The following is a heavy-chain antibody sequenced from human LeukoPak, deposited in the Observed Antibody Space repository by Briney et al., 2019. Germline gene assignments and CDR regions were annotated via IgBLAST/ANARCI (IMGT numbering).Heavy chain of an antibody. CDR1: GGSISSSSYY. V-gene: IGHV4-39*07. D-gene: IGHD4-17*01. J-gene: IGHJ5*02. Sequence: SETLSLTCTVSGGSISSSSYYWGWIRQPPGKGLEWIGSIYYSGSTYYNPSLKSRVTISVDTSKNQFSLKLSSVTAADTAVYYCARDSTVTTGNWFDPWGQGTLVTVFS. CDR2: IYYSGST. CDR3: ARDSTVTTGNWFDP.